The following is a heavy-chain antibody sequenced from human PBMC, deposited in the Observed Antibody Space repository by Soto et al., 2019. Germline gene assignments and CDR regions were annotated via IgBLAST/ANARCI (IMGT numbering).Heavy chain of an antibody. CDR3: ARVRVRFLEWLGSEG. CDR1: GGTFSSYA. J-gene: IGHJ4*02. V-gene: IGHV1-69*12. CDR2: IIPIFGTA. Sequence: QVQLVQSGAEVKKPGSSVKVSCKASGGTFSSYAISWVRQVPGQGLEWMGGIIPIFGTANYAQKFQGRVTITADASTSTAYMELSSLRSEDTAVYYCARVRVRFLEWLGSEGWGQGTLVTVSS. D-gene: IGHD3-3*01.